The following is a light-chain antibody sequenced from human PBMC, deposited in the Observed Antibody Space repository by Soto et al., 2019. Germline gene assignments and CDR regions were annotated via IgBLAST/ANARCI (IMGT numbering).Light chain of an antibody. V-gene: IGKV3-15*01. J-gene: IGKJ4*01. CDR1: QSVGSN. CDR3: QQYYSTPLT. Sequence: EIILTQSPVTLSVSPGERATLSCRASQSVGSNLAWYQQKPGQAPRLLIYGASTRATGIPARFSGSGSGTDFTLTISSLQAEDVAVYYCQQYYSTPLTFGGGTKVDIK. CDR2: GAS.